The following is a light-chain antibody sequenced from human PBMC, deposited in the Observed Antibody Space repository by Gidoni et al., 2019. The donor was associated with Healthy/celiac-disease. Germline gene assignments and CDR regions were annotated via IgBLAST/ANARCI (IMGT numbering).Light chain of an antibody. J-gene: IGLJ3*02. V-gene: IGLV2-14*01. Sequence: QSALTPPSSVSVSPGHSITISCTGTSSDVGGYNYVSWYQQHPGKAPKLMSYEVSNRPSGVSNRFAGSKSGNTASLTISGLQAEDEADYYCSSYTSSSTLVCGGGTKLTVL. CDR3: SSYTSSSTLV. CDR1: SSDVGGYNY. CDR2: EVS.